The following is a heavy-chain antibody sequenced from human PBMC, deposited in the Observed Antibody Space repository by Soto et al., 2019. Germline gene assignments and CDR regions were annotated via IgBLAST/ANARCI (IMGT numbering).Heavy chain of an antibody. J-gene: IGHJ4*02. CDR1: GFTFGSRA. Sequence: PGGSLRLSCVASGFTFGSRAMSWVRQAPGEGLEWVSYISSSSSTIYYADSVKGRFTISRDNAKNSLYLQMNSLRDEDTAVYYCARDFGGGFFYFDYWGQGTLVTVSS. CDR3: ARDFGGGFFYFDY. D-gene: IGHD6-25*01. V-gene: IGHV3-48*02. CDR2: ISSSSSTI.